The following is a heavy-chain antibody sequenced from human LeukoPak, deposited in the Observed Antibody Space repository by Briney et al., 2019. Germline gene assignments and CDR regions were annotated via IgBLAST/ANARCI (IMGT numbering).Heavy chain of an antibody. CDR1: GFTFSTYA. Sequence: GGSLRLSCAASGFTFSTYAMSWVCQAPGKGLEWVSTISDSGANTYYADSVRGRFTISRDNSKNTLYLQKNSLRADDTAIYYCAKSMTLQWRGFFDLWGRGTHVTVSS. D-gene: IGHD6-19*01. CDR2: ISDSGANT. V-gene: IGHV3-23*01. CDR3: AKSMTLQWRGFFDL. J-gene: IGHJ2*01.